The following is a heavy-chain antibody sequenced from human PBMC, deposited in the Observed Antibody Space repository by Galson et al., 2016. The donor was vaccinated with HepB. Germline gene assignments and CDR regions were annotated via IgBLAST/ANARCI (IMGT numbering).Heavy chain of an antibody. CDR2: IYHNGYT. D-gene: IGHD1-1*01. CDR1: GGSLTNTTW. J-gene: IGHJ3*02. V-gene: IGHV4-4*02. CDR3: ARDRTTGTTHSFEI. Sequence: SETLSLTCDVSGGSLTNTTWWTWVRLPPGKGLEWIGEIYHNGYTNYNPTLKSRVTMSIDTSKNRFSLRLTPVTAADTAVYYCARDRTTGTTHSFEIWGHGTTVTVSS.